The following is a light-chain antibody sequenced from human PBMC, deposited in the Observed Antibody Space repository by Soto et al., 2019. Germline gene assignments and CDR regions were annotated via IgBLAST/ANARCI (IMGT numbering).Light chain of an antibody. CDR1: QSFGSSY. Sequence: EIVLTQSPGTLSLSPGESATLSCRASQSFGSSYLAWYQQKPGQAPRLLIYGASSRATGIPDRFSGSGSGTDFTLTISRLEPEDSAVYYCQQYGSSGTFGQGTKVDI. CDR2: GAS. V-gene: IGKV3-20*01. CDR3: QQYGSSGT. J-gene: IGKJ1*01.